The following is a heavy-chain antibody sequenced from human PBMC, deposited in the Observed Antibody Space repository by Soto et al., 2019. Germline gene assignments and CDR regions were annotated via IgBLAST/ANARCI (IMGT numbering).Heavy chain of an antibody. CDR3: AREATVTDH. Sequence: GGSLRLSCAASGFTFSSYAMHWVRQAPGKGLEWVAVISYDGSNKYYADSVKGRFTISRDNSKNTLYLQMNSLRAEDTAVYYCAREATVTDHWGQGTLVTVSS. D-gene: IGHD4-17*01. CDR1: GFTFSSYA. CDR2: ISYDGSNK. V-gene: IGHV3-30-3*01. J-gene: IGHJ4*02.